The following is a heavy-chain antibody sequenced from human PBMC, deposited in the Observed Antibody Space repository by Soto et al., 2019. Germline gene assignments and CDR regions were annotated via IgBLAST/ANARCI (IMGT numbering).Heavy chain of an antibody. CDR1: GGTFSNYA. CDR3: AKDGGRNGYFGNWFDP. CDR2: IIPIFGTA. D-gene: IGHD5-12*01. J-gene: IGHJ5*02. V-gene: IGHV1-69*15. Sequence: QVQLMQSGAEVKKPGSSVKVSCKASGGTFSNYAITLVRQAPGQVLEWLGRIIPIFGTANYAHKFQGRVTITADESTTTAYMERISMRSDDTAFYYCAKDGGRNGYFGNWFDPWGQGTLVTVSS.